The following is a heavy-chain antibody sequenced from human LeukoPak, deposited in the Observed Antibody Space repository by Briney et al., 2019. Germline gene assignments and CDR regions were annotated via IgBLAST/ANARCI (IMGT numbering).Heavy chain of an antibody. J-gene: IGHJ5*02. CDR2: ISSSSSTI. D-gene: IGHD3-3*01. CDR1: GFTFSSYS. CDR3: AKDRITIFGVVTNWFDP. V-gene: IGHV3-48*01. Sequence: GGSLRLSCAASGFTFSSYSMNWVRQAPGKGLEWVSYISSSSSTIYYADSVKGRFTISRDNSKNTLYLQMNSLRAEDTAVYYCAKDRITIFGVVTNWFDPWGQGTLVTVSS.